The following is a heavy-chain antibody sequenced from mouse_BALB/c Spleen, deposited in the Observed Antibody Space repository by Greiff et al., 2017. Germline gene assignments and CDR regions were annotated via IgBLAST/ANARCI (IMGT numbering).Heavy chain of an antibody. V-gene: IGHV3-6*02. CDR3: ARDPDYGYDGRYFDV. Sequence: VQLKESGPGLVKPSQSLSLTCSVTGYSITSGYYWNWIRQFPGNKLEWMGYISYDGSNNYNPSLKNRISITRDTSKNQFFLKLNSVTNEDTATYYCARDPDYGYDGRYFDVWGAGTTVTVSS. J-gene: IGHJ1*01. CDR1: GYSITSGYY. CDR2: ISYDGSN. D-gene: IGHD2-2*01.